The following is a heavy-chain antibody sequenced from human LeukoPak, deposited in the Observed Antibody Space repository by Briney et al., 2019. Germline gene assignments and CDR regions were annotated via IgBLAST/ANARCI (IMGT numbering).Heavy chain of an antibody. Sequence: SVKVSCKASGGTFSSYAISWVRQAPGQGLEWIGGIIPIFGTANYAQKFQGRVTITADESTSTAYMELRSLRSDDTAVYYCARGGTSGWRTPNDDYWGQGTLVTVSS. CDR3: ARGGTSGWRTPNDDY. CDR1: GGTFSSYA. J-gene: IGHJ4*02. V-gene: IGHV1-69*13. D-gene: IGHD6-19*01. CDR2: IIPIFGTA.